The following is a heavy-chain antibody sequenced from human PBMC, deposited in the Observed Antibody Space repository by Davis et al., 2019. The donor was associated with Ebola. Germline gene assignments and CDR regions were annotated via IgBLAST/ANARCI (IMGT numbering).Heavy chain of an antibody. CDR2: IHYSGST. CDR1: GGSISSGDYY. Sequence: PSETLSLTCTVSGGSISSGDYYWSWIRQPPGKGLEWIGYIHYSGSTYYNPSLKSRVTVSVDTSKSQFSLKLSSVTAADTAVYYCARLVVVAVIGFGWIDPWGQGTLVTVSS. V-gene: IGHV4-30-4*01. J-gene: IGHJ5*02. D-gene: IGHD2-15*01. CDR3: ARLVVVAVIGFGWIDP.